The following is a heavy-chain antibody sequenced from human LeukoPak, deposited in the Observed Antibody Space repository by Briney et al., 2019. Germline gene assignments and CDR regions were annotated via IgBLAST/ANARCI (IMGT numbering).Heavy chain of an antibody. CDR2: IYYSGST. Sequence: PSETLSLTCTVSGGSISSYYWSWIRQPPGKGLEWIGYIYYSGSTNYNPSLKSRVTISVDKSKNQFSLKLTSVTPADTAVYYCAREPLGGDDPYYFDYWGQGTLVTVSS. CDR3: AREPLGGDDPYYFDY. J-gene: IGHJ4*02. V-gene: IGHV4-59*12. CDR1: GGSISSYY. D-gene: IGHD3-16*01.